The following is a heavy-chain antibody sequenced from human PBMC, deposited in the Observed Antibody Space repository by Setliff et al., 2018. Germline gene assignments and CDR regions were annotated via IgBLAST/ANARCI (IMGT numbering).Heavy chain of an antibody. D-gene: IGHD1-1*01. J-gene: IGHJ4*02. CDR3: GRVGNWNFFDF. CDR2: IHHSGST. Sequence: SETLSLTCAVSGYSISNVYYWGWIRQPPGKGLEWIATIHHSGSTNYNPSLKSRATISVDTSKNQFSLKVSSVTAADTAVYYCGRVGNWNFFDFWGQGTLVTVSS. CDR1: GYSISNVYY. V-gene: IGHV4-38-2*01.